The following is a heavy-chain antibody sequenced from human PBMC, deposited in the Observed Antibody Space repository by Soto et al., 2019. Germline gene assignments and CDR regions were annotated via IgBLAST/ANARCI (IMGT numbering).Heavy chain of an antibody. D-gene: IGHD3-3*01. V-gene: IGHV3-30*18. CDR1: GFTFSSYG. CDR2: ISYDGSNK. J-gene: IGHJ6*02. Sequence: GSLRLSCAASGFTFSSYGMHWVRQAPGKGLEWVAVISYDGSNKYYADSVKGRFTISRDNSKNTLYLQMNSLRAEDTAVYYCAKDHDFWSGYNLYYYGMDVWGQGTTVTVSS. CDR3: AKDHDFWSGYNLYYYGMDV.